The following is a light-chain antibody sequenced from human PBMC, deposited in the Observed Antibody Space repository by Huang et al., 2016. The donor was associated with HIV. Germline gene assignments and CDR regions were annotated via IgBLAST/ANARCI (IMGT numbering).Light chain of an antibody. V-gene: IGKV1-8*01. CDR2: TAS. J-gene: IGKJ3*01. CDR3: QQYYSHST. Sequence: AIQMTQSPSSLSASPGDRITIACRASQDISSFLAWYQQKPGRPPKLLIHTASLLQSGVPSRFNATGSGIDFTLTVTCRQSEDFASYYCQQYYSHSTFGPGTKV. CDR1: QDISSF.